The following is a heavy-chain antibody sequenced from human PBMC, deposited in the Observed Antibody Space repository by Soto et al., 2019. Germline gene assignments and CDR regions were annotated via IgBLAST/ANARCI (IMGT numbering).Heavy chain of an antibody. J-gene: IGHJ5*02. CDR2: IIPIFGTA. CDR3: ARSLPSGGITSPNWFDP. D-gene: IGHD2-15*01. V-gene: IGHV1-69*01. CDR1: GGTFSSYA. Sequence: QVQLVQSGAEVKKPGSSVKVSCKASGGTFSSYAISWVRQAPGQGLEWMGGIIPIFGTANYAQKFQGRVTITADESTSTSYMELSSLRSEYTAVYYCARSLPSGGITSPNWFDPWGQGTLVTVSS.